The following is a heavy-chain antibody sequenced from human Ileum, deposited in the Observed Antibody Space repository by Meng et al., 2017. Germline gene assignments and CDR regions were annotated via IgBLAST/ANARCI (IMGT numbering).Heavy chain of an antibody. V-gene: IGHV4-4*02. CDR3: ARHGSGSYPYLEY. Sequence: QAVPPGLVRPSGPPSLPFPVSGGTVMNRNWWSWGRQPQGKGLEWICQIYHSGSTNYNPSLTSRVSISVDKSRNQFSLKLSSVTAADTAVYYCARHGSGSYPYLEYWGQGTLVTVSS. CDR1: GGTVMNRNW. D-gene: IGHD3-10*01. CDR2: IYHSGST. J-gene: IGHJ4*02.